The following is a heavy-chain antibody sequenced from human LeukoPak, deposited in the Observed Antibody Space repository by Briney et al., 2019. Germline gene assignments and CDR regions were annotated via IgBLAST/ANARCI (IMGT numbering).Heavy chain of an antibody. CDR1: GGSISSSSYY. D-gene: IGHD1-1*01. J-gene: IGHJ6*03. CDR2: IYYSGST. CDR3: ARVSWFPGTSYYYMDV. V-gene: IGHV4-39*07. Sequence: PSETLSLTCTVSGGSISSSSYYWGWIRQPPGKGLEWIGSIYYSGSTYYNPSLKSRVTISVDTSKNQFSLKVSSVTAADTAVYYCARVSWFPGTSYYYMDVWGKGTTVTVSS.